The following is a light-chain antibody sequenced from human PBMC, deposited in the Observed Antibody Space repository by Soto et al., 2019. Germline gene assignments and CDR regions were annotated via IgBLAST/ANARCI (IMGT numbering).Light chain of an antibody. CDR1: QSVGKNF. CDR3: QQYANSPLT. CDR2: GAS. Sequence: EIVLTQSPGTLSLSPGERATLSCRASQSVGKNFLAWYQQKPGQAPTFLIYGASSRATGIPDRFSGSGSGTDFTLAISRLEPEDCAVYYCQQYANSPLTFGQGTKVEIK. V-gene: IGKV3-20*01. J-gene: IGKJ1*01.